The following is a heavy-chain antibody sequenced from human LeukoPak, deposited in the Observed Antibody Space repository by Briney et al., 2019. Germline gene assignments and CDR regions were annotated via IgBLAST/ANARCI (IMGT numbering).Heavy chain of an antibody. J-gene: IGHJ5*02. V-gene: IGHV1-8*01. D-gene: IGHD3-3*01. CDR2: MNPNSGNT. CDR3: ARGGDYDFWSGFSNWFDP. CDR1: GYTFTVND. Sequence: ASVKVSCKASGYTFTVNDINWVRQATGQGLEWMGWMNPNSGNTGYAQKFQGRVTITRNTSISTAYMELSSLRSEDTAVYYCARGGDYDFWSGFSNWFDPWGQGTLVTVSS.